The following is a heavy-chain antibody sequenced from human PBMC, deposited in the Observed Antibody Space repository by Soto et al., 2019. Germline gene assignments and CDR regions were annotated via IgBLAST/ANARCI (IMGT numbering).Heavy chain of an antibody. D-gene: IGHD4-17*01. V-gene: IGHV3-23*01. CDR1: GFTFSGYA. CDR2: IHGGGNSA. J-gene: IGHJ1*01. CDR3: GSNRRRVTTTCHCEH. Sequence: EVQLLESGGDLVQPGRSLRLSCAASGFTFSGYAMRWVRQAPGKGLEWVSVIHGGGNSAYYADSVKGRFTISRDNSKKTSNQKSRSKSGAEAAVYDCGSNRRRVTTTCHCEHWDQGSLITVPP.